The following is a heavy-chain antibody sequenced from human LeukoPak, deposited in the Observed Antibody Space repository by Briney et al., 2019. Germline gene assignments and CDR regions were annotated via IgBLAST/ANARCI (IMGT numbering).Heavy chain of an antibody. CDR2: IRQDGGEK. CDR1: GFTFTTYW. V-gene: IGHV3-7*01. Sequence: GGSLRLSCAASGFTFTTYWMAWVRQAPGKGLEWVANIRQDGGEKYYVDSVKGRFTISRDNAQNSLYLHISSLGAEDTAVYYCARHREGATQVGLFTFWGQGTLVIVSA. D-gene: IGHD3-3*01. J-gene: IGHJ4*02. CDR3: ARHREGATQVGLFTF.